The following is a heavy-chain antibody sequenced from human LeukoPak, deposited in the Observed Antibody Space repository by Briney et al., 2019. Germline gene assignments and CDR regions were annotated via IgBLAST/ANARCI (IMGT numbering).Heavy chain of an antibody. CDR3: ARERTRDYYDISGYYSHDAFDI. CDR2: IYYSGST. CDR1: GGSISSSSYY. J-gene: IGHJ3*02. Sequence: SETLSLTCTVSGGSISSSSYYWGWIRQPPGKGVEWIGSIYYSGSTYYNPSLKSRVTISVDTSKNQFSLKLSSVTAADTAVYYCARERTRDYYDISGYYSHDAFDIWGQGTMVTVSS. V-gene: IGHV4-39*07. D-gene: IGHD3-22*01.